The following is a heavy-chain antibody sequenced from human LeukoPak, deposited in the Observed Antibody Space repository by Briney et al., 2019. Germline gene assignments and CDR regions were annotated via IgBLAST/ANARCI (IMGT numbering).Heavy chain of an antibody. J-gene: IGHJ5*02. CDR2: MNPNSGNT. CDR3: ARENILTAAHWFDP. D-gene: IGHD3-9*01. CDR1: GYTLTSYG. Sequence: ASVKVSCKASGYTLTSYGVSWVRQAPGQGLEWMGWMNPNSGNTGYAQKFQGRVTMTRNTSISTAYMELSSLRSEDTAVYYCARENILTAAHWFDPWGQGTLVTVSS. V-gene: IGHV1-8*02.